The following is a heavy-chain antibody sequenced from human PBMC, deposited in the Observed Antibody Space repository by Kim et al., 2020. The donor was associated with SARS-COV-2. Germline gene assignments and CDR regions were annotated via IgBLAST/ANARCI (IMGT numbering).Heavy chain of an antibody. CDR3: ASVLPWFGVQAFEI. D-gene: IGHD3-10*01. Sequence: SETLSLTCAVSGGSISSSNWWCWVRQPPGKGLEWIGEIYHSGSTNYNPSLKSRVTISVDKSKNQFSLKLSSVTAADTAVYYCASVLPWFGVQAFEIWGQGTMVTVSS. J-gene: IGHJ3*02. V-gene: IGHV4-4*02. CDR1: GGSISSSNW. CDR2: IYHSGST.